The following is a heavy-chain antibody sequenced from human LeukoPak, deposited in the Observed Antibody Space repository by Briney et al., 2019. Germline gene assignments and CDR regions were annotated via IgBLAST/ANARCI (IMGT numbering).Heavy chain of an antibody. J-gene: IGHJ4*02. V-gene: IGHV3-20*04. CDR1: GFTFDDYG. CDR2: INWNGGST. CDR3: AREGVSGDFFDY. Sequence: GGSLRLSCAASGFTFDDYGMRWVRQAPGKGLEWVSGINWNGGSTGYADSVRGRFTISRDNAKNSLYLQMNSLRAEDTALYYCAREGVSGDFFDYWGQGTLVTVSS. D-gene: IGHD3-10*01.